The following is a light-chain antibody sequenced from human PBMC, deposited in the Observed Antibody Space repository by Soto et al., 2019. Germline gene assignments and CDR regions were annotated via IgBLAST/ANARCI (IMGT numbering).Light chain of an antibody. CDR2: KTS. V-gene: IGKV1-5*03. J-gene: IGKJ1*01. CDR3: QQYNSFPGT. Sequence: DIQMTQSPSTLSASVGDRVTITCRASQSISAWLAWYQQKPGKAPKLLISKTSNLENGVPSRFSGSGSGTEFTLTISSLQPDDVAIYYCQQYNSFPGTFGQGTKVE. CDR1: QSISAW.